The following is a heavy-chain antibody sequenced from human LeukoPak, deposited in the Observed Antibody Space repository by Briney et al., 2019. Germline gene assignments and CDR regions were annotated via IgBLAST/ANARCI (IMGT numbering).Heavy chain of an antibody. CDR2: ISTSGSTI. CDR1: GFTFSSYE. J-gene: IGHJ6*04. V-gene: IGHV3-48*03. Sequence: PGGSLRLSCAASGFTFSSYEMNWVRRAPGKGLEWDSYISTSGSTIYYADSVKGRFTISRDNAKNSLYLQMNSLRAEDTAVYYCAELGITMIGGVWGKGTTVTISS. D-gene: IGHD3-10*02. CDR3: AELGITMIGGV.